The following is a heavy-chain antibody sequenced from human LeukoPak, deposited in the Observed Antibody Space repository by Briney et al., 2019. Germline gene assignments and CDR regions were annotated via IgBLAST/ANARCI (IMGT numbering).Heavy chain of an antibody. CDR3: AREYIAAAGHSAPHYYYYYMDV. J-gene: IGHJ6*03. CDR2: ISAYNGNT. Sequence: ASVKVSCKASGYTFTSYGISWVRQAPGQGLEWMGWISAYNGNTNYAQKLQGRVTMTTDTSTSTAYMELRSLRSDDTAVYYCAREYIAAAGHSAPHYYYYYMDVWGKGTTVTVFS. D-gene: IGHD6-13*01. CDR1: GYTFTSYG. V-gene: IGHV1-18*01.